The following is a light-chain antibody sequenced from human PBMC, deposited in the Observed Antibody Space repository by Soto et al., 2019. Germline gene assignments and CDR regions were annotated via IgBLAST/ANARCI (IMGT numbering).Light chain of an antibody. CDR2: GAS. CDR1: QSVTNSF. Sequence: EIVLAQSPGTLSLSPGERATLSCRFSQSVTNSFLAWYQQKPGQAPRLLIYGASRRATGIPDRFTGSGSGTDFTLTISRLEPEDFEVYYCQQYVSSPWAFGQGTKVDIK. V-gene: IGKV3-20*01. J-gene: IGKJ1*01. CDR3: QQYVSSPWA.